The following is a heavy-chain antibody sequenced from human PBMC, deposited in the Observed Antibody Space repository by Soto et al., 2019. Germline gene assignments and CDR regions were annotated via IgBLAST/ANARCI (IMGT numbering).Heavy chain of an antibody. V-gene: IGHV4-34*01. J-gene: IGHJ4*02. Sequence: QVQLQQWGAGLLKPSETLSLTCAVYGGSFSGYYWSWIRQPPGKGLEWIGEINHSGSTNYSPSLKSRVTISVDTSKNQFSLKLSSVTAADTAVYYCARRDPKYCSSTSCLDYWGQGTLVTVSS. CDR1: GGSFSGYY. CDR3: ARRDPKYCSSTSCLDY. D-gene: IGHD2-2*01. CDR2: INHSGST.